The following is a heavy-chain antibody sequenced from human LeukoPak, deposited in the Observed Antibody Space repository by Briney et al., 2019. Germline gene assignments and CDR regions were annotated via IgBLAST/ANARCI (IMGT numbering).Heavy chain of an antibody. J-gene: IGHJ4*02. D-gene: IGHD3-22*01. CDR3: ARHSDSSGYYFDY. Sequence: SETLSLTCTVSGGSTSSSSYYWGWIRQPPGKGLEWIGSIYYSGSTYYNPSLKSRVTISVDTSKNQFSLKLSSVTAADTAVYYCARHSDSSGYYFDYWGQGTLVTVSS. CDR2: IYYSGST. CDR1: GGSTSSSSYY. V-gene: IGHV4-39*01.